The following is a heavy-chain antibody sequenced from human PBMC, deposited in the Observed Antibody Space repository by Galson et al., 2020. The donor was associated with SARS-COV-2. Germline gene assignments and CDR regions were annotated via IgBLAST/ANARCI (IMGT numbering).Heavy chain of an antibody. CDR2: IYPGDSDT. V-gene: IGHV5-51*01. CDR3: ARNGVWFGDGNFDY. CDR1: GYSFTSYW. Sequence: GGSLRLSCKGSGYSFTSYWIGWVRQMPGKGLEWMGIIYPGDSDTRYSPSFQGQVTISADKSISTAYLQWSSLKASDTAMYYCARNGVWFGDGNFDYWGQGTLVTVSS. D-gene: IGHD3-10*01. J-gene: IGHJ4*02.